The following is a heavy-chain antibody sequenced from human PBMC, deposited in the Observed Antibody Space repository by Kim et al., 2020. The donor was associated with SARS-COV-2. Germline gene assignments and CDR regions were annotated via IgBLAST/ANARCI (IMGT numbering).Heavy chain of an antibody. Sequence: ASVKVSCKSSGYTFTDYYIHWVRQAPGQGLEWVGWINPKTGGTNYAQNFQSRVTQARDTSISTAYMELSSLTSDDTAIYYCARARHDYDFWSGYPYPSDSWGQGTLVTVSS. D-gene: IGHD3-3*01. J-gene: IGHJ5*02. CDR3: ARARHDYDFWSGYPYPSDS. CDR1: GYTFTDYY. CDR2: INPKTGGT. V-gene: IGHV1-2*02.